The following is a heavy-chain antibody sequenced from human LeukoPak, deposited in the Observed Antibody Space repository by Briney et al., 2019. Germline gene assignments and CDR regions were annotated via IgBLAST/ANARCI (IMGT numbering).Heavy chain of an antibody. Sequence: GGSLRLSCAASGFTFSSYAMSWVRQAPGKGLEWVSAISGSGGSTYYADSVKGRFTISRDNSKNTLYLQMNSLRAEDTAVYYCAKETTTVTTYYCYGMDVWGQGTTVTVSS. J-gene: IGHJ6*02. D-gene: IGHD4-4*01. CDR3: AKETTTVTTYYCYGMDV. CDR2: ISGSGGST. V-gene: IGHV3-23*01. CDR1: GFTFSSYA.